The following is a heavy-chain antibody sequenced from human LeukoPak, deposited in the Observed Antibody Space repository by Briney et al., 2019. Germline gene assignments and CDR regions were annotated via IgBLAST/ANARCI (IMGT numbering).Heavy chain of an antibody. V-gene: IGHV3-66*01. CDR2: IYSGGST. J-gene: IGHJ5*02. D-gene: IGHD6-13*01. Sequence: GGSLRLSCAASGFTVSSNYMSWVRQAPGKGLEWVSVIYSGGSTYYADSVKGRFTISRDNSKNTLYLQMNSLRAEDTAVYYCARDAYSSSWYRWFDPWGQGTLVTVSS. CDR3: ARDAYSSSWYRWFDP. CDR1: GFTVSSNY.